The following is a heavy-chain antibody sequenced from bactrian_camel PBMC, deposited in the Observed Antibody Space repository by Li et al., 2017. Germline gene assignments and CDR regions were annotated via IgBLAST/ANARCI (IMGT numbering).Heavy chain of an antibody. Sequence: VQLVESGGGLVQPGGSLRLSCAASGFTFSSYEMFWLRQAPGKGLEWVSAISASGGTTIYADSVKGRFTISRDNAKNTVYLQMNSLKPEDTAMYYCAADFSQTLKVFPPLWSKYDEYDVWGQGTQVTVS. D-gene: IGHD3*01. V-gene: IGHV3S40*01. CDR2: ISASGGTT. J-gene: IGHJ4*01. CDR1: GFTFSSYE. CDR3: AADFSQTLKVFPPLWSKYDEYDV.